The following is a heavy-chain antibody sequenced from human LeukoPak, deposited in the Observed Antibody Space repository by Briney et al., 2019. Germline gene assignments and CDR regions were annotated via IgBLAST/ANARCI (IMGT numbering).Heavy chain of an antibody. Sequence: SETLSLTCAVYGGAFSGYYWSWIRQPPGKGLEWIGEINHSGSTNYNPSLKSRVTISVDTSKNQFSLKLSSVTAADTAVYYCARGRITMVRGVTSNHYMDVWGKGTTVTVSS. CDR3: ARGRITMVRGVTSNHYMDV. D-gene: IGHD3-10*01. CDR1: GGAFSGYY. V-gene: IGHV4-34*01. J-gene: IGHJ6*03. CDR2: INHSGST.